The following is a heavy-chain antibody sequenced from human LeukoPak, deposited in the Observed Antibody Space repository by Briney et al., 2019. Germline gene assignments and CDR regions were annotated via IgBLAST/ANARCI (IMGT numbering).Heavy chain of an antibody. J-gene: IGHJ4*02. V-gene: IGHV3-30*12. D-gene: IGHD3-10*01. CDR1: GFTFSSYG. Sequence: PGGSLRLSCAASGFTFSSYGMHWVRQAPGKGLEWVAVISYDGSNKYYADSVKGRFTSSRDDAKNSGYLEMNSLGAEDTALYYCARKSASGNYPLDYWGQGTLVTVSS. CDR2: ISYDGSNK. CDR3: ARKSASGNYPLDY.